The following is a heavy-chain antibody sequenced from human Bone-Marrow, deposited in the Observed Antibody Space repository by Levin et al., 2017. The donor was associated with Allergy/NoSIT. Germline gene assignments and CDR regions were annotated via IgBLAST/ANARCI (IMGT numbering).Heavy chain of an antibody. CDR3: TSVGLAISGVLAFDL. CDR1: GFSLKSFW. D-gene: IGHD3-3*01. Sequence: KAGGSLRLSCAASGFSLKSFWMSWVRQAPGKGLEWVGRIKSEANSGTTDYAAPVQGRFTISRDDSKNTLYLQMNGLETEDTAVYYCTSVGLAISGVLAFDLWGQGTLVTVSS. V-gene: IGHV3-15*01. CDR2: IKSEANSGTT. J-gene: IGHJ3*01.